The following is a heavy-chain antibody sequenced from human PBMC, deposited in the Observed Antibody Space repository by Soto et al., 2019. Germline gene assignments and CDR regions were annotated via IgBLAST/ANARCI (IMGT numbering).Heavy chain of an antibody. CDR3: ARPAGIAVAGYDAFDI. Sequence: HGESLTICSTCAGYSFTRYWISWVRQMPGKGLEWMGRIDPSDSYTNYSPSFQGHVTISADKSISTAYLQWSSLKASDTAMYYCARPAGIAVAGYDAFDIWGQGTMVTV. CDR2: IDPSDSYT. J-gene: IGHJ3*02. CDR1: GYSFTRYW. V-gene: IGHV5-10-1*01. D-gene: IGHD6-19*01.